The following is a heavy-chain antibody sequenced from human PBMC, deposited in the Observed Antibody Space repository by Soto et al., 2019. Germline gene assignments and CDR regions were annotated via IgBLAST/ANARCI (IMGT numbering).Heavy chain of an antibody. CDR2: INPSGGST. V-gene: IGHV1-46*01. D-gene: IGHD3-22*01. J-gene: IGHJ3*01. CDR1: GYTLTTFF. CDR3: ARAFFYQGSDSRGYSFDAFDF. Sequence: GASVKVSCKASGYTLTTFFMHWVRQAPGQGLEWMGIINPSGGSTSYAQKFQGRVTMTRDTSTSTVYMELSSLRSEDTAVYYCARAFFYQGSDSRGYSFDAFDFWGPGTLVTVSS.